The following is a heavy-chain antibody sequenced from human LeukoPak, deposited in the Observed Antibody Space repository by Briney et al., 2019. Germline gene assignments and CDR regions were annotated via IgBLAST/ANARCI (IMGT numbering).Heavy chain of an antibody. Sequence: ASVKVSCKASGYTFTSYGISWVPQAPGQGLEWMGWISAYTGNPNYAQKLQGRVTMTTDTSTSTAYMELRSLRSDDTAVYYCARDVDWGYIVVVPAAMYYYYYGMDVWGQGTTVTVSS. CDR1: GYTFTSYG. V-gene: IGHV1-18*01. D-gene: IGHD2-2*01. CDR3: ARDVDWGYIVVVPAAMYYYYYGMDV. J-gene: IGHJ6*02. CDR2: ISAYTGNP.